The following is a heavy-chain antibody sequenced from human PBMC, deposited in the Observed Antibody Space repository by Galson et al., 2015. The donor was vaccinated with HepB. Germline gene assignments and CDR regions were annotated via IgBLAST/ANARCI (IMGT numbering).Heavy chain of an antibody. Sequence: SLRLSCAASGFTFSSYAMHWVRQAPGKGLEWVAVISYDGSNKYYADSVKGRFTISRDNSKNTLYLQMNSLRAEDTAVYYCARDLGYCTNGVCPRGWFDPWGQGTLVTVSS. V-gene: IGHV3-30-3*01. CDR3: ARDLGYCTNGVCPRGWFDP. D-gene: IGHD2-8*01. CDR1: GFTFSSYA. CDR2: ISYDGSNK. J-gene: IGHJ5*02.